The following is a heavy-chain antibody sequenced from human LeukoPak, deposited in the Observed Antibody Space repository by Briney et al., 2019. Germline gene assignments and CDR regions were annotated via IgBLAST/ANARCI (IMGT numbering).Heavy chain of an antibody. CDR1: GFTFDDYT. V-gene: IGHV3-43*01. CDR3: AKGHIVGAITEFDY. J-gene: IGHJ4*02. Sequence: GGSLRLSCAASGFTFDDYTMHWVRQTPGKGLEWVSLISWDGGSTYYADSVKGRFTISRDNSKNSLYLQMNSLRAEDTALYYCAKGHIVGAITEFDYWGQGTLVTVSS. CDR2: ISWDGGST. D-gene: IGHD1-26*01.